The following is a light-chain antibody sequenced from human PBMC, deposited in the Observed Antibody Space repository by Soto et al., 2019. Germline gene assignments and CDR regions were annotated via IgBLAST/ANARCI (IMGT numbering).Light chain of an antibody. J-gene: IGLJ1*01. V-gene: IGLV1-40*01. CDR3: QSSDSSLSRV. CDR1: SSNIGAGSD. Sequence: QSVLTQPPSVSGAPGQRVTISCTGSSSNIGAGSDVHWYQQLPGTAPKLLIYGNSNRPSGVPDRFSGSKSGTSASLAITGLQAEDEADYYCQSSDSSLSRVFGTGTKLTVL. CDR2: GNS.